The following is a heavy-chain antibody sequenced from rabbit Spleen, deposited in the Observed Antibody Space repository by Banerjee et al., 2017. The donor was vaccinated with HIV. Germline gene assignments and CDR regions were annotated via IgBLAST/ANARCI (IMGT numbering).Heavy chain of an antibody. CDR1: GFSFSSRYY. D-gene: IGHD1-1*01. J-gene: IGHJ4*01. Sequence: QSLEESGGGLVQPEGSLTLTCTASGFSFSSRYYMCWVRQAPGKGLEWIGCVGSGATGNTYYASWAKGRFTISKTSSTTVTLQMTSLTAADTATYFCARSTNSDITFFDLWGPGTLVTFS. V-gene: IGHV1S40*01. CDR2: VGSGATGNT. CDR3: ARSTNSDITFFDL.